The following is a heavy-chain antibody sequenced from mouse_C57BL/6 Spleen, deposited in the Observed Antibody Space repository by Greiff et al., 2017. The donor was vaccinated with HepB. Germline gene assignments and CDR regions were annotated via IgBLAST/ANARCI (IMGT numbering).Heavy chain of an antibody. D-gene: IGHD3-1*01. V-gene: IGHV5-9-1*02. CDR3: TREGLRAPYFDY. J-gene: IGHJ2*01. Sequence: EVKLMESGEGLVKPGGSLKLSCAASGFTFSSYAMSWVRQTPEKRLEWVAYISSGGDYIYYADTVKGRFTISRDNARNTLYLQMSSLKSEDTAMYYCTREGLRAPYFDYWGQGTTLTVSS. CDR1: GFTFSSYA. CDR2: ISSGGDYI.